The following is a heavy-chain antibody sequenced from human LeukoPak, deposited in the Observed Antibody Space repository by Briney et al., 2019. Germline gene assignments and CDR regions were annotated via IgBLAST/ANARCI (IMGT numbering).Heavy chain of an antibody. D-gene: IGHD6-19*01. J-gene: IGHJ4*02. CDR2: INTVSGGT. V-gene: IGHV1-2*02. CDR3: ATSSGWKSNIDY. CDR1: GYTFTGYY. Sequence: ASVKVSCKASGYTFTGYYMHWVRQAPGQGLEWMGWINTVSGGTNYAQKFQGRVTMTRDTSISTAYMELSRLRSDDTAVFYCATSSGWKSNIDYWGQGTLVTVSS.